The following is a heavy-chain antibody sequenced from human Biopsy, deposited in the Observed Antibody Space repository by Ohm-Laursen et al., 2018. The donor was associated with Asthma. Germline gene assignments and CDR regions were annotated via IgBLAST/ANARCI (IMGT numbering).Heavy chain of an antibody. CDR1: GYSISNGGYY. D-gene: IGHD4-17*01. CDR2: IYHRGNT. Sequence: SQTLSLTCCVSGYSISNGGYYWTWVRQRPGKGLEWIGNIYHRGNTKYNPSLKSRVSISLDTSKNQFSLSLTSVTAADTAVYYCARTTYGDDGFDPWGQGTLVTVSS. V-gene: IGHV4-31*03. J-gene: IGHJ5*02. CDR3: ARTTYGDDGFDP.